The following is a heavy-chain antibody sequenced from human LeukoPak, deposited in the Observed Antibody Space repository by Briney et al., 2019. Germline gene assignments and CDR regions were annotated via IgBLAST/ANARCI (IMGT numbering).Heavy chain of an antibody. D-gene: IGHD3-22*01. V-gene: IGHV1-18*01. CDR1: GGTFSSYG. J-gene: IGHJ4*02. Sequence: ASVKVSCKASGGTFSSYGISWVRQAPGQGLEWMGWISAYNGNTNYAQKLQGRVTMTTDTSTSTAYMELRSLRSDDTAVYYCARESMRYYDSSGYFNYWGQGTLVTVSS. CDR3: ARESMRYYDSSGYFNY. CDR2: ISAYNGNT.